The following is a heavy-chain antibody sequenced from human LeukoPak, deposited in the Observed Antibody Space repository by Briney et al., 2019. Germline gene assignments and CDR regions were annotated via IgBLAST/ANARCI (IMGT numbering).Heavy chain of an antibody. Sequence: SQTLSLTCTVSGGSISSGGYYWRWIRQHPGKGLEWIGYIYYSGSTYYNPSLKSRVTISVDTSKNQFSLKLSSVTAADTAVYYCARINWNYAHYFDYWGQGTLVTVSS. D-gene: IGHD1-7*01. V-gene: IGHV4-31*03. CDR1: GGSISSGGYY. CDR2: IYYSGST. CDR3: ARINWNYAHYFDY. J-gene: IGHJ4*02.